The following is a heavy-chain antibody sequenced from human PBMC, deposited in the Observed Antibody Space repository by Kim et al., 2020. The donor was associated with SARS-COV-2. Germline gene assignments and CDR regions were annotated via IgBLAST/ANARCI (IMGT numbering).Heavy chain of an antibody. Sequence: SETLSLTCTVSGGSISSSSYYWGCIRQPPGKGLEWIGSIYYSGSTYYNPSLKSRVTISVDTSKNQFSLKLSSVTAADTAVYYCARQKYYYGSGSHAFDIWGQGTMVTVSS. CDR1: GGSISSSSYY. D-gene: IGHD3-10*01. CDR3: ARQKYYYGSGSHAFDI. CDR2: IYYSGST. J-gene: IGHJ3*02. V-gene: IGHV4-39*01.